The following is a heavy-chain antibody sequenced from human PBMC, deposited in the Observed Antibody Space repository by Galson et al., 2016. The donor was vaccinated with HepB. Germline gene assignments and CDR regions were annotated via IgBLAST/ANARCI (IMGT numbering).Heavy chain of an antibody. CDR2: IYSGGGT. CDR1: GFSVSNNY. V-gene: IGHV3-53*01. D-gene: IGHD2-21*02. J-gene: IGHJ4*02. Sequence: SLRLSCAASGFSVSNNYMTWVRQAPGKGLEWVSLIYSGGGTSFADSVKGRFTISRDNPKNTLYLQMNSLRAEDTAVYYCARGGASDASGYWGQGTLVTVSS. CDR3: ARGGASDASGY.